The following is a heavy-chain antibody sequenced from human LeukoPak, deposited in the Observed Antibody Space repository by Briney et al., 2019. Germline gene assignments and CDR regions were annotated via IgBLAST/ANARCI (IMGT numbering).Heavy chain of an antibody. Sequence: GASVKVSCKASGYTFTSYYMHWVRQAPGQGLEWMGIISPSGGSTSYAQKFQGRVTMTRDTSTSTVYMELSSLRSEDTAVYYCARDLDIVVVPAARGFDYWGQGTLVTVSS. CDR1: GYTFTSYY. CDR3: ARDLDIVVVPAARGFDY. D-gene: IGHD2-2*03. CDR2: ISPSGGST. V-gene: IGHV1-46*01. J-gene: IGHJ4*02.